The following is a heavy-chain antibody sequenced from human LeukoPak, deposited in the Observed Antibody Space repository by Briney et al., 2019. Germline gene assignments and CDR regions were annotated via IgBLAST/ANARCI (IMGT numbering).Heavy chain of an antibody. CDR1: GFIFRSFW. J-gene: IGHJ3*02. CDR3: ARYSAVSSPGPFDM. Sequence: PGGSLRLSCTASGFIFRSFWMSWVRQAPGKRLEWVANIKQNGAEGYYLDSVKGRFTISRDNAKNSVYLQMSSLRVGDTAMYYCARYSAVSSPGPFDMWGQGTMVTVSS. V-gene: IGHV3-7*03. CDR2: IKQNGAEG. D-gene: IGHD5/OR15-5a*01.